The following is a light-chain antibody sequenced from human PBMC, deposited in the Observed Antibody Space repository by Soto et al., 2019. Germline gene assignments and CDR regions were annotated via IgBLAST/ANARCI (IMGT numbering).Light chain of an antibody. CDR3: PLTYGGPLP. Sequence: DVQRPVSKASLSASVGDSVTITCRASQSISIYLNWYQQKPGKAPKVLIYTASSLQSGVPSRFSGIGSGTEFTLSISRLQPDDFAAYYFPLTYGGPLPIGGGTKVDIK. CDR2: TAS. V-gene: IGKV1-39*01. CDR1: QSISIY. J-gene: IGKJ4*01.